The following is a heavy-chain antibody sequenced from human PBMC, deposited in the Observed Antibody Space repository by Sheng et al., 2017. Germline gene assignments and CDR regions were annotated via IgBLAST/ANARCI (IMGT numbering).Heavy chain of an antibody. CDR2: ISAGATST. J-gene: IGHJ4*02. CDR3: AKGGLSILDY. CDR1: GFAFSSYA. Sequence: VQVVESGGGLVQPGGSLRLSCAASGFAFSSYAMTWVRQAPGKGLEWVSAISAGATSTFYIDSVKGRFTISRDNSKNTVSLQMNSLRAEDTAVYYCAKGGLSILDYWGQGTLVTVSS. V-gene: IGHV3-23*04.